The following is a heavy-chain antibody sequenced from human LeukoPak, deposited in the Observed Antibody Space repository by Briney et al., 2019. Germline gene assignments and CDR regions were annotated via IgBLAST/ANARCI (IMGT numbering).Heavy chain of an antibody. D-gene: IGHD2-15*01. CDR2: ISTSSSYI. J-gene: IGHJ5*02. Sequence: PGGSLRLSCAASGFTFNRYNMNWVRRAPGKGLEWVSSISTSSSYIYYADSVRGRFTISRDNAKNSLHLQMNSLRAEDTAVYSCARGADGVSSNSRGWFDPWGQGTLVTVSS. V-gene: IGHV3-21*01. CDR3: ARGADGVSSNSRGWFDP. CDR1: GFTFNRYN.